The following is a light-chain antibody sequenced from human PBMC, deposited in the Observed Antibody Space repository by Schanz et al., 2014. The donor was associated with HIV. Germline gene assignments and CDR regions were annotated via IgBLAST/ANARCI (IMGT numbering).Light chain of an antibody. V-gene: IGLV1-40*01. J-gene: IGLJ2*01. CDR1: SSNIGAGND. CDR2: GNN. Sequence: QSVLTQPPSVSGAPGQRVTISCTGSSSNIGAGNDVHWYQHLPGTAPKLLIYGNNNRPSGVPDRFSGSKSGTSASLAITGLQAEDEADYYCATWDISLNGPVFGGGTQLTVL. CDR3: ATWDISLNGPV.